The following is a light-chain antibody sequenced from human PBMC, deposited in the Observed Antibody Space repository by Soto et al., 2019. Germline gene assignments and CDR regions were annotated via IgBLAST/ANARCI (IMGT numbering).Light chain of an antibody. CDR3: QQYAEGTPIT. J-gene: IGKJ5*01. V-gene: IGKV3-20*01. CDR2: GAS. Sequence: EILLTQSPGSLSVFPGERASLSCRASQNVNNRLAWYQQKAGQAPRLLISGASSSATGIPDRFSGSGSGTDFTLTISRLESDDFALYYCQQYAEGTPITFGQGTRLDIK. CDR1: QNVNNR.